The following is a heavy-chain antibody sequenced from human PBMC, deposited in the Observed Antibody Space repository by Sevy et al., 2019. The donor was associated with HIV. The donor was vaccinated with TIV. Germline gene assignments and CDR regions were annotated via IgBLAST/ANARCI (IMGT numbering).Heavy chain of an antibody. D-gene: IGHD3-22*01. CDR2: ISGHGGST. CDR1: GVTFSSYA. Sequence: GESLKISCADSGVTFSSYAMSWVRQAPGKGLEWVSTISGHGGSTYYAGAVKGRFTISRDNSKKMVYLQMNSLRAEDTAVYYCAKDFGISAQIVVALRYWGQGTQVTVSS. CDR3: AKDFGISAQIVVALRY. J-gene: IGHJ4*02. V-gene: IGHV3-23*01.